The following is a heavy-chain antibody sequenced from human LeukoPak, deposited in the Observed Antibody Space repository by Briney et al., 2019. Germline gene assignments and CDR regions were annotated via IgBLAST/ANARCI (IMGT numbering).Heavy chain of an antibody. D-gene: IGHD5-18*01. V-gene: IGHV1-2*02. Sequence: ASVKVSCKASGYTFSGYYMHWVRQAPGQGLEWMGWINPHSGGTNYAQNFQGRVTMTRDTSISTAYMELSRLRSDDTAVYYCARGYSYGQWNYYYYMDVWGKGTTVTVSS. J-gene: IGHJ6*03. CDR1: GYTFSGYY. CDR2: INPHSGGT. CDR3: ARGYSYGQWNYYYYMDV.